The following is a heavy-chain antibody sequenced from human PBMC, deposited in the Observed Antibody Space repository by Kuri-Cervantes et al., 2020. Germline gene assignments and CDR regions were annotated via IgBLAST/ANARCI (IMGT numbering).Heavy chain of an antibody. J-gene: IGHJ4*02. CDR2: IYYSGST. CDR3: ARGSSWYDY. CDR1: GGSISSYY. D-gene: IGHD6-13*01. V-gene: IGHV4-59*01. Sequence: ESLKISCTVSGGSISSYYWSWIRQPPGKGLEWIGYIYYSGSTNYNPSLKSRVTISVDTSKNQFSLKLSSVSAADTAVYYCARGSSWYDYWGQGTLVTVSS.